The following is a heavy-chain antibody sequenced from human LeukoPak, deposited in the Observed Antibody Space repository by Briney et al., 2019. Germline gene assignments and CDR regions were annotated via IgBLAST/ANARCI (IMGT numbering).Heavy chain of an antibody. CDR3: ARSNPSKNYYMDV. Sequence: SETLSLTCTVSDYSISSGFYWGWIRQPPGKGLEWIGSIYHSGSTYYNPSLKSRVTISVDTSKNQFSLKLGSVTAADTAVYYCARSNPSKNYYMDVWGKGTTVTVSS. CDR2: IYHSGST. V-gene: IGHV4-38-2*02. J-gene: IGHJ6*03. D-gene: IGHD1-14*01. CDR1: DYSISSGFY.